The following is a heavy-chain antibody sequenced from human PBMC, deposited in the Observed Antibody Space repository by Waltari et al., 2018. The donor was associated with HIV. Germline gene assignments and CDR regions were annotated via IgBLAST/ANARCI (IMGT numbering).Heavy chain of an antibody. J-gene: IGHJ4*02. CDR2: MYTSGTT. CDR3: ARRGDGFNQHARLDH. CDR1: GGSIPRNDFY. D-gene: IGHD2-2*01. Sequence: QLHLQESGPGLVKPSETLALTCTVSGGSIPRNDFYWSWIRTPPGKGLEWSGLMYTSGTTDNNPSLKSRVSMSRDTSKNRFSLRLHSVTAADTAIYYCARRGDGFNQHARLDHWGPGTLVTVSS. V-gene: IGHV4-39*01.